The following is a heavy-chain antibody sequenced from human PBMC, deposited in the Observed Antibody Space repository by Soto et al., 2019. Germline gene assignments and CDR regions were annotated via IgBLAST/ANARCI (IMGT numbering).Heavy chain of an antibody. D-gene: IGHD1-26*01. CDR1: GFTFDDYA. CDR2: IRWNSGSI. CDR3: GKDRVGHYYYYMDV. V-gene: IGHV3-9*01. J-gene: IGHJ6*03. Sequence: EVQLVESGGGLVQPGRSLRLSCAASGFTFDDYAMHWVRQAPGKGLEWVSGIRWNSGSIGYADSVTGRFTISRDNAKNYLYLQMNSLSAEDTALYYCGKDRVGHYYYYMDVWGKGTTVTVSS.